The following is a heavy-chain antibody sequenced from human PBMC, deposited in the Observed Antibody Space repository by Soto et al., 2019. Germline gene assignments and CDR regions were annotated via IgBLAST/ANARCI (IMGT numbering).Heavy chain of an antibody. CDR2: ISYDGSNK. Sequence: GGSLRLSCAASGFTFSSYGMHWVRQAPGKGLEWVAVISYDGSNKYYADSVKGRFTISRDNSKNTLYLQMNSLRAEDTAVYYCAKDREEGGASLDYWGQGTLVTVSS. D-gene: IGHD1-26*01. J-gene: IGHJ4*02. CDR3: AKDREEGGASLDY. CDR1: GFTFSSYG. V-gene: IGHV3-30*18.